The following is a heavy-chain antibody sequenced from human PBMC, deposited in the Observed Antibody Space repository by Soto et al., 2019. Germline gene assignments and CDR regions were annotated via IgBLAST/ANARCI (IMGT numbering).Heavy chain of an antibody. J-gene: IGHJ4*02. D-gene: IGHD5-12*01. CDR3: ARASRDGYNFDY. V-gene: IGHV3-33*01. Sequence: QVQLVESGGGVVQPGRSLRLSCAASGFTFSSYGMHWVRQAPGKGLEWVAAIWYDGSNKYYADSVKGRFTISRDNSKTTLYLQMTSLGAEDTAVYYCARASRDGYNFDYWGQGTLVTVSS. CDR1: GFTFSSYG. CDR2: IWYDGSNK.